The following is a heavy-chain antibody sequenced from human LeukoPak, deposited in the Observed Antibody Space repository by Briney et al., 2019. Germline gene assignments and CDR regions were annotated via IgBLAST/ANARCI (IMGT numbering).Heavy chain of an antibody. Sequence: TGGSLRLSCAASGFTFSSYSMNWVRQAPGKGPEWVSYISSSSGIIYYADSVKGRFTISRDNAKNSLYLHMNSLRDDDTAVYYCARDISSSWYIDYWGQGTLVTVSS. J-gene: IGHJ4*02. CDR2: ISSSSGII. CDR1: GFTFSSYS. V-gene: IGHV3-48*02. CDR3: ARDISSSWYIDY. D-gene: IGHD6-13*01.